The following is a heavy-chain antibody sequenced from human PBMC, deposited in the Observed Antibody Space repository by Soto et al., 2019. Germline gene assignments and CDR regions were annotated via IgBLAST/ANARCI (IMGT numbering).Heavy chain of an antibody. CDR2: ITPIFGTV. D-gene: IGHD3-16*01. V-gene: IGHV1-69*06. CDR1: GGTFSSYS. CDR3: AREGDTREGRGVFFS. Sequence: SVKVSCMASGGTFSSYSFSWVRQAPGQGLEWMGGITPIFGTVHYAQNFRGRVTITADKSTSIVHMELSSLRSEDTAVFYCAREGDTREGRGVFFSWGQGTLVTVSS. J-gene: IGHJ5*02.